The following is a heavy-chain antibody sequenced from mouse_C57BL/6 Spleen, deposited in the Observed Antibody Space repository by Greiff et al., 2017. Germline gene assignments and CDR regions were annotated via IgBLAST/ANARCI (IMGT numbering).Heavy chain of an antibody. V-gene: IGHV1-81*01. CDR1: GYTFTSYG. CDR3: AIKTARFAY. CDR2: IYPRSGNT. Sequence: QVQLKQSGAELARPGASVKLSCKASGYTFTSYGISWVKQRTGQGLEWIGEIYPRSGNTYYNEKFKGKATLTADKSSSTAYMELRSLTSEDSAVYFCAIKTARFAYWGQGTLVTVSA. D-gene: IGHD6-1*02. J-gene: IGHJ3*01.